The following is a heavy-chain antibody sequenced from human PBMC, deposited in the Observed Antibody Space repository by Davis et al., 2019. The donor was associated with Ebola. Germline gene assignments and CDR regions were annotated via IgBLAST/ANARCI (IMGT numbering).Heavy chain of an antibody. CDR1: GDTLTSYA. J-gene: IGHJ6*04. CDR2: IIPVFRTA. D-gene: IGHD3-3*01. CDR3: ARSGLSFGVVKYHYGMDV. V-gene: IGHV1-69*13. Sequence: SVKVSCKAVGDTLTSYAMTWVRQAPGQGLEWMGGIIPVFRTANYAQKFQGRVTITADESTRTAYMELHGLRAEDTAVYYCARSGLSFGVVKYHYGMDVWGKGTTVTVSS.